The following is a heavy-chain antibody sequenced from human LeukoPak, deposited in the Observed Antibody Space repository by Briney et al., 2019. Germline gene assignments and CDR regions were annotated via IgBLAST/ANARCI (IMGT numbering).Heavy chain of an antibody. CDR1: GFTFSSYA. CDR2: ISGSGGST. V-gene: IGHV3-23*01. Sequence: GGSLRLSCAASGFTFSSYAMSWVRQAPGKGLEWVSAISGSGGSTYYADSVKGRFSISRDNSKNTLYLQMNSLRAEDTAVYYCAKRGDIVVVVAATFPFDYWGQGTLVTVSS. D-gene: IGHD2-15*01. J-gene: IGHJ4*02. CDR3: AKRGDIVVVVAATFPFDY.